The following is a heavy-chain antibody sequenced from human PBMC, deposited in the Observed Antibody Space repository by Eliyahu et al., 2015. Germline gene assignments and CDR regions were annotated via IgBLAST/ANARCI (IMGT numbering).Heavy chain of an antibody. CDR2: ISGSGSHT. Sequence: VRQAPGKGLEWVSSISGSGSHTYYADSVKGRFTISRDNSKNTLFLQMNSLGAEDTAVYYCGPQVGATSSYDYWGQGTLVTVSS. J-gene: IGHJ4*02. CDR3: GPQVGATSSYDY. D-gene: IGHD1-26*01. V-gene: IGHV3-23*01.